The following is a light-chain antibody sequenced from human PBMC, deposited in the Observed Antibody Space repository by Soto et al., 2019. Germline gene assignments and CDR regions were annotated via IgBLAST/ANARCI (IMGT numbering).Light chain of an antibody. CDR2: EAT. Sequence: APAPPYPVSGVPGQSITNSCTWPARGFGSYNLVSWYQQRPGKAPQLLIYEATKRPLGLSNRFSGSRSGNTASLTISGLQAEDEADYYCSSYASYISSYVFGPGTKVTVL. V-gene: IGLV2-23*01. CDR3: SSYASYISSYV. CDR1: ARGFGSYNL. J-gene: IGLJ1*01.